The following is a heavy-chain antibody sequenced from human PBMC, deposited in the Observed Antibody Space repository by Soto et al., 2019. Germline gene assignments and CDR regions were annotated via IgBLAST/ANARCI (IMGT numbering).Heavy chain of an antibody. Sequence: QVQLVQSGAEVKKPGASMKVSCKASGYTFTSYAISWVRQAPGQGLEWMGWISAYNGNTNYAQKLQGRVTMTTDTPTSTADMELRSRRSDDTAVYYCARDRGDWNCYFDYWGPGTLVTVSS. CDR3: ARDRGDWNCYFDY. J-gene: IGHJ4*02. V-gene: IGHV1-18*01. CDR2: ISAYNGNT. D-gene: IGHD1-1*01. CDR1: GYTFTSYA.